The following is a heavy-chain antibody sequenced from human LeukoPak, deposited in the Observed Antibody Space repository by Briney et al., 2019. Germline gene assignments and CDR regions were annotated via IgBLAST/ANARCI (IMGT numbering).Heavy chain of an antibody. J-gene: IGHJ4*02. V-gene: IGHV4-4*07. Sequence: NSSETLSLTCTVSGGSISSYYWSWIRQPAGKGLEWIGRIYTSGSTNYNPSLKSRVTMSVDTSKNQFSLKLSSVTAADTAVYYCARGRRSWDFWSGYYNWGQGTLVTVSS. CDR2: IYTSGST. CDR3: ARGRRSWDFWSGYYN. CDR1: GGSISSYY. D-gene: IGHD3-3*01.